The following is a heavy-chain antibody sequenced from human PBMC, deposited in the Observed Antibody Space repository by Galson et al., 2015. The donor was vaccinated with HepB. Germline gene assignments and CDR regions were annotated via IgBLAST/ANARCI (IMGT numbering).Heavy chain of an antibody. CDR1: GGSIISSRNY. CDR2: IYYSGST. Sequence: SETLSLTCTVSGGSIISSRNYWGWIRQPPGKGLEWMGGIYYSGSTHYKPSLKSRLTLSVDTSKHQFSLKLSSVTAADTAVYYCARPRYCSRASCSASFDLWGQGTLVTVSS. J-gene: IGHJ5*02. CDR3: ARPRYCSRASCSASFDL. V-gene: IGHV4-39*01. D-gene: IGHD2-2*01.